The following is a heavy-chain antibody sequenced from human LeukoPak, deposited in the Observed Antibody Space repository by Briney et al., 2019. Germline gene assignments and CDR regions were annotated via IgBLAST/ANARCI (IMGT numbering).Heavy chain of an antibody. V-gene: IGHV4-30-4*08. J-gene: IGHJ3*02. CDR1: GGSISSGDYY. D-gene: IGHD1-26*01. Sequence: SETLSLTCTVSGGSISSGDYYWSWIRQPPGKGLEWIGYIYYSGSTYYNPSLKSRVTISVDTSKNQFSLKLSSVTAADTTVYYSASLELLTDAFDTSGHGKMVTASS. CDR2: IYYSGST. CDR3: ASLELLTDAFDT.